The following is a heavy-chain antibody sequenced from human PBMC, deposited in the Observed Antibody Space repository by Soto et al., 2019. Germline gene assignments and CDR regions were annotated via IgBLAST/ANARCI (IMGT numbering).Heavy chain of an antibody. J-gene: IGHJ4*02. V-gene: IGHV3-66*01. D-gene: IGHD6-19*01. CDR1: GFTVSSNY. CDR2: IYSGGST. Sequence: GGSLRLSCAASGFTVSSNYMSWVRQAPGKGLEWVSVIYSGGSTYYADSVKGRFTISRDNSKNTLYLQMNSLRAEDTAVYYCARDVRAVADLPDYWGQGTLVTVSS. CDR3: ARDVRAVADLPDY.